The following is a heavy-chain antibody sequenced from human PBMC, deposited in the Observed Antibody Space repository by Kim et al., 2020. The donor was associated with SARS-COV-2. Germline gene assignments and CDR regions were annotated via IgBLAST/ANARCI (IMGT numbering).Heavy chain of an antibody. CDR3: ARGNSYALFYYFDY. V-gene: IGHV3-13*01. Sequence: YPGSVKRRFTISRENAKNSLYLQTNSLSAGDTAVYYCARGNSYALFYYFDYWGQGTLVTVSS. J-gene: IGHJ4*02. D-gene: IGHD5-18*01.